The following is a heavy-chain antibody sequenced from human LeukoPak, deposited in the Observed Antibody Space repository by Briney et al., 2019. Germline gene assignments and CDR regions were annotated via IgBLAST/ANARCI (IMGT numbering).Heavy chain of an antibody. CDR3: ARGGGRGDYNERYYFDY. CDR2: ISSSGGTI. V-gene: IGHV3-48*03. Sequence: GGSLRLSCAASGFTFSSYAMTWVRQAPGKGLEWVSYISSSGGTIFYSDSVKGRFTISRDNAKNSLHLQMNSLRAEDTAVYYCARGGGRGDYNERYYFDYWGQGTLVTVSS. CDR1: GFTFSSYA. J-gene: IGHJ4*02. D-gene: IGHD3-22*01.